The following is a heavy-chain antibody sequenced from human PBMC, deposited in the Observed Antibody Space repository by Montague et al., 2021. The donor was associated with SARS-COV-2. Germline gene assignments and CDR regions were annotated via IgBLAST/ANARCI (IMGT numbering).Heavy chain of an antibody. V-gene: IGHV4-61*02. Sequence: TLSLTCSVSGDSLSSGSYYWSWIRQPAGKGLEWIGRIYRGRSPNYNPSLKSRVTISGDMSKNQFSLNVSSVTAADTAVYYCTRDPITGTTGTIYNYYGMDVWGQGTTVTVSS. D-gene: IGHD1-20*01. CDR1: GDSLSSGSYY. J-gene: IGHJ6*02. CDR2: IYRGRSP. CDR3: TRDPITGTTGTIYNYYGMDV.